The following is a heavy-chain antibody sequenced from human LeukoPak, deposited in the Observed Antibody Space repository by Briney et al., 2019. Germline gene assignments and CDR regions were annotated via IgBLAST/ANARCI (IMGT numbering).Heavy chain of an antibody. J-gene: IGHJ4*02. CDR1: GFTFSSYG. CDR3: AKGGVTSSYFDY. V-gene: IGHV3-30*02. D-gene: IGHD4-23*01. CDR2: IRYDGSNK. Sequence: GGSLRLSCAASGFTFSSYGMHWVRQAPGQGLKGVAFIRYDGSNKYYADSVKGRFTISRDNSKNTLYLQMNSLRAEDTAVYYCAKGGVTSSYFDYWGQGTLVTVSS.